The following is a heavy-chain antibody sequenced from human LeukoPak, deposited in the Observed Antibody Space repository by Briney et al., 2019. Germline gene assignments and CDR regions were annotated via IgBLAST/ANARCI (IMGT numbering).Heavy chain of an antibody. CDR1: GYTFTGYY. V-gene: IGHV1-2*02. CDR3: ARVIVTHNWFDP. Sequence: ASVKVSCKASGYTFTGYYMHWVRQAPGQGLEWMGWINPNSGGTNYAQKFQGRVTMTRDTSISTAYMELSRLRSGDTAVYYCARVIVTHNWFDPWGQGTLVTVSS. D-gene: IGHD4-11*01. J-gene: IGHJ5*02. CDR2: INPNSGGT.